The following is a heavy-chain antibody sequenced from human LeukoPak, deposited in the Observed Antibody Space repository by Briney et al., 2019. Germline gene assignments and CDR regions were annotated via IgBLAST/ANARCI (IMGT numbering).Heavy chain of an antibody. CDR2: IYSGGST. CDR3: ARNWFDP. J-gene: IGHJ5*02. Sequence: GGSLRLSCAASGFTVSSDYMSWVRQAPGKGLEWVSVIYSGGSTYYADSVKGRFTISRDKSKNTVYLQMNSLRFEDTAMYYCARNWFDPWGQGTLVTVST. CDR1: GFTVSSDY. V-gene: IGHV3-53*05.